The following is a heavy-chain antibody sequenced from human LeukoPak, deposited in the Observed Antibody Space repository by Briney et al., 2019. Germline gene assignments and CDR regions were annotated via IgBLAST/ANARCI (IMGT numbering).Heavy chain of an antibody. CDR1: GFTFSSYA. CDR3: AKERTVQLWLPLALFYDYYYYGMDV. CDR2: ISGSGGST. V-gene: IGHV3-23*01. J-gene: IGHJ6*02. Sequence: PGGSLRLSCAASGFTFSSYAMSWVRQAPGKGLEWVSAISGSGGSTYYADSVKGRFTISRDNSKNTLYLQMNSLRAEDTAVYYCAKERTVQLWLPLALFYDYYYYGMDVWGQGTTVTVSS. D-gene: IGHD5-18*01.